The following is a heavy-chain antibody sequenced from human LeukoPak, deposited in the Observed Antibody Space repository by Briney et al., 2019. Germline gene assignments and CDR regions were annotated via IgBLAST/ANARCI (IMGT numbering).Heavy chain of an antibody. CDR3: ARDLLNDPFLFPN. D-gene: IGHD1-1*01. Sequence: ASVKVSCKASGYTFIGYYMHWVRQAPGQGLEWMGWINPNSGGTNYAQKFQGRVTMTRDTSISTAYMELSRLRSDDTAVYYCARDLLNDPFLFPNWGQGTLVTVSS. CDR2: INPNSGGT. V-gene: IGHV1-2*02. CDR1: GYTFIGYY. J-gene: IGHJ4*02.